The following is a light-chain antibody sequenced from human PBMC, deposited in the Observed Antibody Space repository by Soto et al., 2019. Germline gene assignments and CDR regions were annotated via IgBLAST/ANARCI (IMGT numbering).Light chain of an antibody. CDR3: QQYDNSPQVT. V-gene: IGKV3-20*01. Sequence: EIVLTQSPGTLSLSPGERATLSCRASQSASSNYLAWYHQKPGQAPRLLIYGASNRASGIPDRFSGSGSGTDFTLTISRLEPEDFAVYYCQQYDNSPQVTFGQGTRLEIK. CDR2: GAS. CDR1: QSASSNY. J-gene: IGKJ5*01.